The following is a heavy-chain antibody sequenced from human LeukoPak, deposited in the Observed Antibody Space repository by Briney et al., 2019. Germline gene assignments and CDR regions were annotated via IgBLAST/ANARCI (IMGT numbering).Heavy chain of an antibody. Sequence: TSQTLSLTCAVSGGSISSGGYSWSWIRQPPGKGLEWIGYIYHSGSTYYNPSLKSRVTISVDRSKNQFSLKLSSVTAADTAVYYCARRYDFWSGFDYWGQGTLVTVSS. CDR2: IYHSGST. J-gene: IGHJ4*02. V-gene: IGHV4-30-2*01. CDR3: ARRYDFWSGFDY. D-gene: IGHD3-3*01. CDR1: GGSISSGGYS.